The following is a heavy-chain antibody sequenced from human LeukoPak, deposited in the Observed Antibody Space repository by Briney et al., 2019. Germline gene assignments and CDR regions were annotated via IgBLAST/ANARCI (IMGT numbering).Heavy chain of an antibody. Sequence: GGSLRLSCAASGFTFSSYAMSWVRQAPGKGLEWVSAISGSGGSTYYADSVKGRFTISRDNSKNTLYLQMNSLRAEDTAVYYCAKDEVVPAAPNWFDPWGREPWSPSPQ. CDR2: ISGSGGST. V-gene: IGHV3-23*01. D-gene: IGHD2-2*01. CDR1: GFTFSSYA. CDR3: AKDEVVPAAPNWFDP. J-gene: IGHJ5*02.